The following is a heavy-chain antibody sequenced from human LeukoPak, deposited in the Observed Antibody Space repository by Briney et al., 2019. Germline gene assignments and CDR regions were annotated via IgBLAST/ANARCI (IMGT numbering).Heavy chain of an antibody. CDR3: ARDKDYYDSSGYYDY. Sequence: PGRSLRLSCAASGFTFSSYGMHWVRQAPGKGLEWVAVIWYDGSNKYYADSVKGRLTISRDNSKNTLYLQMNSLRAEDTAVYYCARDKDYYDSSGYYDYWGQGTLVTVSS. CDR2: IWYDGSNK. V-gene: IGHV3-33*01. CDR1: GFTFSSYG. D-gene: IGHD3-22*01. J-gene: IGHJ4*02.